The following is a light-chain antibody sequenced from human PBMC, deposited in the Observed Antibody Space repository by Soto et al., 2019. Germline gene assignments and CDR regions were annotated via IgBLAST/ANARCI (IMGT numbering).Light chain of an antibody. J-gene: IGKJ1*01. CDR3: QQYNSYWT. V-gene: IGKV1-13*02. Sequence: AIQLTQSPSSLSASVGDRVTITCRASPGSSTSFAWYQHKPGKPPKLLIYASSTLHSGVTSRFSGSGPGTDVSLTITSLQPDDFATYYCQQYNSYWTFGQGTKVDIK. CDR1: PGSSTS. CDR2: ASS.